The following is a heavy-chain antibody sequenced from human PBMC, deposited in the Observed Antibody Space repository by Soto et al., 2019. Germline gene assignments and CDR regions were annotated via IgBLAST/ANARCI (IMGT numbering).Heavy chain of an antibody. V-gene: IGHV3-30*03. D-gene: IGHD3-10*01. Sequence: QVQVVESGGGVVQPGRSLRLSCAASGFTFSTYGMHWVRQAPGQGLEWVAFISYNGGKIYYADSVKGRFTISRDSSRNTVFLQMNSLRAEDTAVYNCARVTSMVQALFFYAYYYYGMDVWGLGTTVSVSS. CDR3: ARVTSMVQALFFYAYYYYGMDV. CDR2: ISYNGGKI. CDR1: GFTFSTYG. J-gene: IGHJ6*02.